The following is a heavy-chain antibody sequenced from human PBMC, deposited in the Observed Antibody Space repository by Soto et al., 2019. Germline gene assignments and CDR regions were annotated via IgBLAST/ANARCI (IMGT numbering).Heavy chain of an antibody. CDR2: IYSGGST. V-gene: IGHV3-66*01. J-gene: IGHJ4*02. CDR1: GFTVSSNY. CDR3: ASARGSWPFDY. D-gene: IGHD6-13*01. Sequence: GRSLRLSCAASGFTVSSNYMSWVRQAPGKGLEWVSVIYSGGSTYYADSVKGRFTISRDNSKNTLYLQMNSLRAEDTAVYYCASARGSWPFDYWGQGTLVTVSS.